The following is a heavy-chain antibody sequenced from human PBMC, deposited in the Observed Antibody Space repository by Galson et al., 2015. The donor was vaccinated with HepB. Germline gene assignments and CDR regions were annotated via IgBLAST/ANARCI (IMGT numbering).Heavy chain of an antibody. J-gene: IGHJ6*02. Sequence: SETLSLTCAVSGGSISSSNWWSWVRQPPGKGLEWIGEIYHSGSTNYNPSLKSRVTISVDKSKNRFSLKLSSVTAADTAVYYCAGNYDFFVSAGYYYYGMDVWGQGTTVTVSS. CDR3: AGNYDFFVSAGYYYYGMDV. V-gene: IGHV4-4*02. D-gene: IGHD3-3*01. CDR2: IYHSGST. CDR1: GGSISSSNW.